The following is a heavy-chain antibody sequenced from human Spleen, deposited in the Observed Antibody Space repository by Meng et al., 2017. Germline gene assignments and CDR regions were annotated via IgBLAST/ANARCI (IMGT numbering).Heavy chain of an antibody. D-gene: IGHD3-10*01. V-gene: IGHV3-7*01. CDR3: ARDRITMVRGEKRDYGMDV. Sequence: GESLKISCAASGFTFSSYWMSWVRQAPGKGLEWVANIKQDGSEKYYVDSVKGRFTISRDNAKNSLYLQMNSLRAEDTAVYYCARDRITMVRGEKRDYGMDVWGKG. CDR1: GFTFSSYW. CDR2: IKQDGSEK. J-gene: IGHJ6*04.